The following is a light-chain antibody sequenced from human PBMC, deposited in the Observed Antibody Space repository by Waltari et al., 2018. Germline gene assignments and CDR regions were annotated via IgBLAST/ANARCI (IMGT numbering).Light chain of an antibody. Sequence: QSVLTQPPSASGTPGQRVTISCSGSSSNIGNNYVYWHQQLPGTAPKLLLSANDHGPPGVPARFAGSKSGTAASLAISGLRSEDEADYYCAAWDDSLGVWTFGGGTKLTVL. CDR3: AAWDDSLGVWT. J-gene: IGLJ2*01. CDR2: AND. CDR1: SSNIGNNY. V-gene: IGLV1-47*01.